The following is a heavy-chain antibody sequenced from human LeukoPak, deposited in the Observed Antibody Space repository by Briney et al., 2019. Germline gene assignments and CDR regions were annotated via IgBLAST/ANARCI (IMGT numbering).Heavy chain of an antibody. CDR2: IYPGDSDT. CDR3: ARTLRGPMLFNWFDP. CDR1: GYSFTSYW. V-gene: IGHV5-51*01. D-gene: IGHD2-21*01. J-gene: IGHJ5*02. Sequence: GESLKISCKGSGYSFTSYWIGWVRQMPGKGLEWMGIIYPGDSDTRYSPSFQGQVTISADKSISTAYLQWSSLKASDTAMYYCARTLRGPMLFNWFDPWGQGTLVTVSS.